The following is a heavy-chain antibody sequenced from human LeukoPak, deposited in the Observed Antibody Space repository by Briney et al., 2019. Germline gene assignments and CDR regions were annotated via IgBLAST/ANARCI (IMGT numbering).Heavy chain of an antibody. CDR3: ASVPYCANFWTGYPHY. J-gene: IGHJ4*02. V-gene: IGHV3-74*01. D-gene: IGHD3/OR15-3a*01. CDR2: INSDGTTT. Sequence: GGSLRLSCAASGFSFSNSWMHWVRQAPGKGLVWVSRINSDGTTTYYADSVKGRFTISRDSAKNTLCLQMNSLRLKDPALYYDASVPYCANFWTGYPHYWGQGPLVSVST. CDR1: GFSFSNSW.